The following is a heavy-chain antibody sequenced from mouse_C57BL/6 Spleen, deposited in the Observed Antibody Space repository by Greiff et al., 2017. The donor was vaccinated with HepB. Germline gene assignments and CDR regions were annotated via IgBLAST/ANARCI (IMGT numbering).Heavy chain of an antibody. Sequence: EVMLVESGGGLVKPGGSLKLSCAASGFTFSSYAMSWVRQTPEKRLEWVATISDGGSYTYYPDNVKGRFTISRDNAKNNLYLQMSHLKSEDTAMYYCAREGDYSNYNAMDYWGQGTSVTVSS. CDR2: ISDGGSYT. CDR3: AREGDYSNYNAMDY. J-gene: IGHJ4*01. CDR1: GFTFSSYA. V-gene: IGHV5-4*01. D-gene: IGHD2-5*01.